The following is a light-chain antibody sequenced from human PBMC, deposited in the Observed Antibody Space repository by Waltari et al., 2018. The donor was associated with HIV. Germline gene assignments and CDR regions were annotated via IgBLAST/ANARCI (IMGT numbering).Light chain of an antibody. Sequence: QSALTQPASVSGSPGQSIILSCPGTSRHISDSDSVSWYQQHPGQAPKLLIYAVRDRPSGVSDRFSGSKSGNTASLTISGLQAEDEAHYHCTSHTNTDTVVFGGGTMVTVL. CDR1: SRHISDSDS. CDR2: AVR. J-gene: IGLJ2*01. V-gene: IGLV2-14*01. CDR3: TSHTNTDTVV.